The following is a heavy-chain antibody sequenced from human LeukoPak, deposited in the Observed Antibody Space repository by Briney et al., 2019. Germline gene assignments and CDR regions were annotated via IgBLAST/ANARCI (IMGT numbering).Heavy chain of an antibody. D-gene: IGHD6-13*01. V-gene: IGHV3-66*02. CDR1: GFTVSSKY. CDR2: IYTGDST. Sequence: GGSLRLSYAASGFTVSSKYMSWVRQAPEKGLEWVSVIYTGDSTYYADSVKGRFTISRANSENTLYLQMNSLRAEDTAVYYCATTATFYSSSWYRAFDVWGQGTMVTVSS. J-gene: IGHJ3*01. CDR3: ATTATFYSSSWYRAFDV.